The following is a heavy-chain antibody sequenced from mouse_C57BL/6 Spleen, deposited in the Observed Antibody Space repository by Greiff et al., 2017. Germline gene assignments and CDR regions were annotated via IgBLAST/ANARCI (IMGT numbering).Heavy chain of an antibody. V-gene: IGHV1-80*01. CDR3: ARGGYDGGYYAMGY. CDR2: IYPGDGDT. CDR1: GYAFSSYW. J-gene: IGHJ4*01. Sequence: QVQLQQSGAELVKPGASVKISCKASGYAFSSYWMNWVKQRPGKGLEWIGQIYPGDGDTNYNGKFKGKATLTADKSSSTAYMQLSSLTAEDSAVYFCARGGYDGGYYAMGYWGQGTSVTVSS. D-gene: IGHD2-2*01.